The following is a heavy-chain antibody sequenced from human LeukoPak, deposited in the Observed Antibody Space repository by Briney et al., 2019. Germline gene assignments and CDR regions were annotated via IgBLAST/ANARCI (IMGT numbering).Heavy chain of an antibody. CDR1: GFTFGDYV. Sequence: GRSLRLSCTASGFTFGDYVMSWVRQAPGKGLEWVGFIRSKAYGGTTEYAASVKGRFTISRDDSKSIAYPQMNSLKTEDTAVYYCTREAQYCSSTSCFGMDVWGQGTTVTVSS. D-gene: IGHD2-2*01. CDR3: TREAQYCSSTSCFGMDV. J-gene: IGHJ6*02. V-gene: IGHV3-49*04. CDR2: IRSKAYGGTT.